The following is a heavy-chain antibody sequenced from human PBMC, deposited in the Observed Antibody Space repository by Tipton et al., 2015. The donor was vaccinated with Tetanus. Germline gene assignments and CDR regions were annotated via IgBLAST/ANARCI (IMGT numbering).Heavy chain of an antibody. CDR1: GYTFPNYY. CDR3: ARSYGAGSRYWYFDF. Sequence: QSGAEVKKSGASVKVSCKPSGYTFPNYYIHWVRQAPGQGLEWMGWINPYNGDTDSVQRFQGRLTMTRDTSIGTVYMEMSRLRSDDTAVYYCARSYGAGSRYWYFDFWGRGTLVTVSS. J-gene: IGHJ2*01. V-gene: IGHV1-2*02. D-gene: IGHD3-10*01. CDR2: INPYNGDT.